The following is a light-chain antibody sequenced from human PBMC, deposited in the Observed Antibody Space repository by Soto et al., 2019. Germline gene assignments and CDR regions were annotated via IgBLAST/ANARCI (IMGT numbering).Light chain of an antibody. CDR2: GAS. V-gene: IGKV3-15*01. CDR3: QQYNNWPFT. Sequence: EIVMTQSPATLSVSPGERDILSCRASQSVSSNLAWYQQKPGQAPRLLIYGASTRATGIPARFSGSGSGTEFTLTISSLQSEDFAVYYCQQYNNWPFTFGPGTKVDIK. J-gene: IGKJ3*01. CDR1: QSVSSN.